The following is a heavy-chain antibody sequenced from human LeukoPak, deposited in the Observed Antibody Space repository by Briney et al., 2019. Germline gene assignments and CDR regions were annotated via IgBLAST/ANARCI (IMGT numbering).Heavy chain of an antibody. CDR1: GFTFSIYA. V-gene: IGHV3-30-3*01. J-gene: IGHJ4*02. CDR2: ISYDGSSK. Sequence: PGRSLRLSCAASGFTFSIYAMHWVRQAPGKGLEWVAVISYDGSSKYYADSVKGRFTTSRDNSKNTLSLQMNSLRAEDTAVYYCARDSRPQEQGYSYGYGGFDYWGQGTLVTVSS. D-gene: IGHD5-18*01. CDR3: ARDSRPQEQGYSYGYGGFDY.